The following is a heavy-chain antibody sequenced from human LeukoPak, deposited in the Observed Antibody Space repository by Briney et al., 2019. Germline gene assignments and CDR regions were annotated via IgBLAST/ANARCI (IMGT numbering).Heavy chain of an antibody. D-gene: IGHD2-21*02. V-gene: IGHV4-4*02. CDR3: VTGDSDGNY. J-gene: IGHJ4*02. CDR2: LNRSGST. Sequence: SETLSLTCAVSGGSISNTHWWGWVRQPPGKGLEWIAELNRSGSTNYNPSLKSRVTISVDKSNNEFSLRLTSVSAADTAVYYCVTGDSDGNYWGQGTLVTVSS. CDR1: GGSISNTHW.